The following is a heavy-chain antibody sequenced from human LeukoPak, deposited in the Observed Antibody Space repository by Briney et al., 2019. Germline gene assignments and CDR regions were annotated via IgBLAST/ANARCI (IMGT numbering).Heavy chain of an antibody. CDR1: GFTFSSYW. D-gene: IGHD3-16*01. J-gene: IGHJ4*02. CDR3: ALGGGAGSTLQFFDY. CDR2: INSDGSST. Sequence: PGGSLRLSCAASGFTFSSYWMHWVRRAPGKGLVWVSRINSDGSSTSYADSVKGRFTISRDNAKNTLYLQMNSLRAEDTAVYYCALGGGAGSTLQFFDYWGQGTLVTVSS. V-gene: IGHV3-74*01.